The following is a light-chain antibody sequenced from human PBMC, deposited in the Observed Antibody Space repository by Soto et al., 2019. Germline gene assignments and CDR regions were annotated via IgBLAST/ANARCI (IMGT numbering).Light chain of an antibody. J-gene: IGKJ1*01. CDR2: DAS. Sequence: DIQMTQSPSTLSASVGDRVTITCRASQSISNWLAWYQQKPGRAPELLIHDASNLESGVPSRLSGSGSGTEFTLTISRMKPDDFATYYCQQYDSFWTFGQGTKVDIK. V-gene: IGKV1-5*01. CDR3: QQYDSFWT. CDR1: QSISNW.